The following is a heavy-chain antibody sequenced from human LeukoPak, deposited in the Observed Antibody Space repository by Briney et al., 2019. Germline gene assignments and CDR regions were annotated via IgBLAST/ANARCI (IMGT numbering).Heavy chain of an antibody. CDR3: AREWDSCYAQVFDY. Sequence: PGGSLRLSCAASGFTVSSNYMSWVRQAPGKGLEWVSVIYSSGSTYYADSVKGRFTISRDNSKNTLYLQMNSLRAEDTAVYYCAREWDSCYAQVFDYWGQGTLVTVSS. D-gene: IGHD5-12*01. J-gene: IGHJ4*02. V-gene: IGHV3-66*03. CDR2: IYSSGST. CDR1: GFTVSSNY.